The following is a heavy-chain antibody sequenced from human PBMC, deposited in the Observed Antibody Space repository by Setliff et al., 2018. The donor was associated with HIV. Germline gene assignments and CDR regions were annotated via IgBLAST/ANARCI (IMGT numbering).Heavy chain of an antibody. CDR2: ISSSGSII. Sequence: PGGSLRLSCAASGFTFSDYYMSWIRQAPGMGLEWVSYISSSGSIIYYADSVKGRSTISRDNAKKSLYLQMNSLRAEDTAVYYCARQDDYFDSSGYYLGYDGFDIWGQGTMVTVSS. J-gene: IGHJ3*02. V-gene: IGHV3-11*04. CDR3: ARQDDYFDSSGYYLGYDGFDI. CDR1: GFTFSDYY. D-gene: IGHD3-22*01.